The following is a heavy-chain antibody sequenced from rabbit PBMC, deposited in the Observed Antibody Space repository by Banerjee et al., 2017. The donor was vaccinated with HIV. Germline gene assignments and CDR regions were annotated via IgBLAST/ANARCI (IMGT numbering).Heavy chain of an antibody. J-gene: IGHJ6*01. CDR3: ARGATGAGSGYDL. CDR2: IYVGSSGST. CDR1: GFDLSSYYY. D-gene: IGHD8-1*01. V-gene: IGHV1S45*01. Sequence: QQQLEESGGGLVKPGGTLTLTCKASGFDLSSYYYMCWVRQAPGKGLEWIACIYVGSSGSTYYASWAKGRFTISKTSSTTVTLQMTSLTDADTATYFCARGATGAGSGYDLWGPGTLVTVS.